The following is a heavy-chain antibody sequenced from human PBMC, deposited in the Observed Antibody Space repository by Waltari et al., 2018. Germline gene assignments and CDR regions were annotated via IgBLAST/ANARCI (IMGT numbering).Heavy chain of an antibody. V-gene: IGHV4-39*01. D-gene: IGHD6-19*01. CDR1: GGSISSRSYY. J-gene: IGHJ4*02. CDR3: ATKRESSASGFDY. CDR2: IYYSGST. Sequence: QLQLQESGPGLVKPSETLSFTCTVSGGSISSRSYYWGWIHQPPGKGLEWIGSIYYSGSTYDNPSRKSRVTISVDTSKNQFSLKLSSVNAADTAVYYCATKRESSASGFDYWGQGTLVTVSS.